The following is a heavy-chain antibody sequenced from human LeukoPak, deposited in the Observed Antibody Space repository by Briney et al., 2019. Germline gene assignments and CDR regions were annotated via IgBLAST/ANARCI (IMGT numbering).Heavy chain of an antibody. J-gene: IGHJ4*02. CDR3: ARDGEDRYCSSTSCFDY. CDR2: ISAYNGNT. Sequence: ASVKVSCKASGYTFTSYGISWVRQAPGQGLEGMGGISAYNGNTNYAQKLQGRVTMTTDTSTSTAYMELRSLRSDDTAVYYCARDGEDRYCSSTSCFDYWGQGTLVTVSS. V-gene: IGHV1-18*01. D-gene: IGHD2-2*01. CDR1: GYTFTSYG.